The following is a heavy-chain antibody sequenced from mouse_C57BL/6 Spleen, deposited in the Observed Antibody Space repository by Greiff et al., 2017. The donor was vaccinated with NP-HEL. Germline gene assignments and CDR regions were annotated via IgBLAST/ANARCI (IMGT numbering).Heavy chain of an antibody. V-gene: IGHV1-55*01. J-gene: IGHJ2*01. CDR3: ARKAYYEDYFDY. CDR1: GYTFTSYW. Sequence: QVQLQQPGAELVKPGASVKMSCKASGYTFTSYWITWVKQRPGQGLEWIGDIYPGSGSTNYNEKFKSKATLTVDTSSSTAYMQLSSLTSEDSAVYYCARKAYYEDYFDYWGQGTTLTVSS. D-gene: IGHD2-10*01. CDR2: IYPGSGST.